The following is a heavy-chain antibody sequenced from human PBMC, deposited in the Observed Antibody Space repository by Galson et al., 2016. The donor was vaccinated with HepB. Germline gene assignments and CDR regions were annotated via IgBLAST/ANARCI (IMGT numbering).Heavy chain of an antibody. D-gene: IGHD2-21*02. Sequence: SLRLSCAASGFTFSRYAMHWVRQAPGKGPEWEALVTYDGTNAYYTDAVKGRFTISRDNSKNMVYLQMDSLRTEDTAIYYCARDHKEVTVEKYIHNRFDPWGQGTLVTVSS. CDR3: ARDHKEVTVEKYIHNRFDP. CDR1: GFTFSRYA. CDR2: VTYDGTNA. V-gene: IGHV3-30*04. J-gene: IGHJ5*02.